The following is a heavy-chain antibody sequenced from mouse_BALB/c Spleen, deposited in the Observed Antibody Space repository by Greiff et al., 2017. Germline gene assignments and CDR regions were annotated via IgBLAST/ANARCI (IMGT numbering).Heavy chain of an antibody. CDR1: GYTFSSYW. Sequence: QVQLKESGAELMKPGASVKISCKATGYTFSSYWIEWVKQRPGHGLEWIGEILPGSGSTNYNEKFKGKATFTADTSSNTAYMQLSSLTSEDSAVYYCARWGITTGPWFAYWGQGTLVTVSA. D-gene: IGHD2-4*01. J-gene: IGHJ3*01. CDR2: ILPGSGST. V-gene: IGHV1-9*01. CDR3: ARWGITTGPWFAY.